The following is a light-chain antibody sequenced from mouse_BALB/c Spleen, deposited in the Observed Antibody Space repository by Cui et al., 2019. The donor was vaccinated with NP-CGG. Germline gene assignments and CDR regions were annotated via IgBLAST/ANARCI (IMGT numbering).Light chain of an antibody. CDR2: GTN. CDR3: ALWYSNHWV. CDR1: TGAVTTSNY. V-gene: IGLV1*01. Sequence: QAVVTQESALTTSPGETVTLTCRSSTGAVTTSNYANWVQEKPAHLFAGLIGGTNNRAPGVPARFSGSLIGDKAVLTITGAQTEDEAIYFCALWYSNHWVFGGGTKLTVL. J-gene: IGLJ1*01.